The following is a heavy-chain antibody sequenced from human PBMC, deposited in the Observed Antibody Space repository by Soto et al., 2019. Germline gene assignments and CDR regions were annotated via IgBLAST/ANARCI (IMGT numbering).Heavy chain of an antibody. CDR2: IIPILGIA. V-gene: IGHV1-69*02. D-gene: IGHD2-15*01. J-gene: IGHJ6*02. CDR3: ACKYCSGGSCYYYGMDV. Sequence: QVQLVPSGAEVKKPGSSVKVSCKASGGTFSSYTISWVRQAPGQGLEWMGRIIPILGIANYAQKFQGRATITADKSTSTAYMEVSSLRSEDTAVYYFACKYCSGGSCYYYGMDVWGQGTTVTVSS. CDR1: GGTFSSYT.